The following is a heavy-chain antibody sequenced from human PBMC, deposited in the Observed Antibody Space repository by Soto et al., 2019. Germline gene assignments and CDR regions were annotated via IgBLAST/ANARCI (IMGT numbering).Heavy chain of an antibody. CDR1: GFTFSSYA. CDR3: ARRGYGLYFDY. D-gene: IGHD3-10*01. J-gene: IGHJ4*02. Sequence: EVQLVESGGGLVQPGGSLRLSCAASGFTFSSYAMHWVRQAPGKGLEYVSAISGNGGSTYYANSVKGRFTISRDNSKNTLYLQMGSLGAEDMAVYYCARRGYGLYFDYWGQGTLVTVSS. V-gene: IGHV3-64*01. CDR2: ISGNGGST.